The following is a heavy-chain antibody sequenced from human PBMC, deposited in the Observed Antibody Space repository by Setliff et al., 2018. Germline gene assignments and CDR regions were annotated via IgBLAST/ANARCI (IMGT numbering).Heavy chain of an antibody. D-gene: IGHD3-22*01. CDR3: VRGPGPSVVVAIPFDH. Sequence: ASVKVSCKTSGYAFITFGMSWVRQAPGRGLEWMGWISPVYGIANYARKFQGRVTMTADTSTTTAYLELTSLRYDDTAVYYCVRGPGPSVVVAIPFDHWGQGSLVTVS. J-gene: IGHJ4*02. CDR2: ISPVYGIA. V-gene: IGHV1-18*01. CDR1: GYAFITFG.